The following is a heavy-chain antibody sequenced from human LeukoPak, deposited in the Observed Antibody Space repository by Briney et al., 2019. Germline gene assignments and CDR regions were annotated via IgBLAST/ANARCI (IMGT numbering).Heavy chain of an antibody. CDR2: INPDSGGT. D-gene: IGHD5-12*01. CDR1: GYTFTGYY. Sequence: ASVKVSCKASGYTFTGYYIHWVRQAPGQGLEWMGWINPDSGGTNYVKKFQGRVTMTRDTSISTALMELSRLRSDDTAVYYCARDFYSGYDWWGFFDFWGQGTLVTVSS. J-gene: IGHJ4*02. CDR3: ARDFYSGYDWWGFFDF. V-gene: IGHV1-2*02.